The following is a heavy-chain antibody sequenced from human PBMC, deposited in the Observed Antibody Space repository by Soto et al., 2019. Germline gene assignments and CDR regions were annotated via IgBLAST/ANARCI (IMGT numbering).Heavy chain of an antibody. CDR2: IIPIFGTA. CDR3: ARAQGYCSGGSCYSSNYYYYYGMDV. CDR1: GGTFSSYA. J-gene: IGHJ6*02. Sequence: QVPLVQSGAEVKKPGSSVKVSCKASGGTFSSYAISWVRQAPGQGLEWMGGIIPIFGTANYAQKFQGRVTITADESTSTAYMELSSLRSEDTAVYYCARAQGYCSGGSCYSSNYYYYYGMDVWGQGTTVTVSS. V-gene: IGHV1-69*01. D-gene: IGHD2-15*01.